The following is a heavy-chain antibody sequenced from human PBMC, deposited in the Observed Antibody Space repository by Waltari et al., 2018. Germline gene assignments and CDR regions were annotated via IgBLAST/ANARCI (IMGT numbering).Heavy chain of an antibody. CDR1: GLTFGSYA. J-gene: IGHJ3*02. CDR3: AKAITMIVVVGAFDI. Sequence: EVQLVESGGGLVQPGGSLRLSCATSGLTFGSYAMSGVRQAPGKGLEWVSAISGSGGSTYYADSVKGRFTISRDNSKNTLYLQMNSLRAEDTAVYYCAKAITMIVVVGAFDIWGQGTMVTVSS. D-gene: IGHD3-22*01. V-gene: IGHV3-23*04. CDR2: ISGSGGST.